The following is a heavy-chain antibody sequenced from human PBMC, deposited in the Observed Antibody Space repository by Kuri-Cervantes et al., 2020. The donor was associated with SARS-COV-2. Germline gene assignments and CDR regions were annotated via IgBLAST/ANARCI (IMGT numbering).Heavy chain of an antibody. CDR2: INHSGST. Sequence: SETLSLTCAVYGGSFSGYYWSWIRQPPGKGLEWVGEINHSGSTNYNPSLKSRVTVSVDTFKNQFPLQLSSVTAADTAVYYCARYALGELSGYYYGMDVWGQGTTVTVSS. D-gene: IGHD3-10*01. CDR1: GGSFSGYY. J-gene: IGHJ6*02. CDR3: ARYALGELSGYYYGMDV. V-gene: IGHV4-34*01.